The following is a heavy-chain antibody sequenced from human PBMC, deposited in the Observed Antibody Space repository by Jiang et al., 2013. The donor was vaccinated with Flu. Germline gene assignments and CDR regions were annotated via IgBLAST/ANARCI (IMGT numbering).Heavy chain of an antibody. CDR3: VKDRRGTYWWEPVGY. Sequence: VQLLESGGGLVQPGGSLRLSCSASGFTFSSYAMHWVRQAPGKGLEYVSAISSNGGSTYYADSVKGRFTISRDNSKNTLYLQMSSLRAEDTAVYYCVKDRRGTYWWEPVGYWGQGTLVTVSS. CDR1: GFTFSSYA. CDR2: ISSNGGST. V-gene: IGHV3-64D*06. D-gene: IGHD2-8*02. J-gene: IGHJ4*02.